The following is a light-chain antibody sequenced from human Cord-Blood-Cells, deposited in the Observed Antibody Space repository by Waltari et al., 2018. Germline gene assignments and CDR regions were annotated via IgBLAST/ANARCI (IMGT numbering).Light chain of an antibody. CDR3: CSYAGSSTWV. CDR1: SSDVGSYNL. CDR2: KGS. J-gene: IGLJ3*02. Sequence: QSALTQPASVSGSPGQSITISCTGTSSDVGSYNLVSWYQQHPAKAPKLMICKGSKRPSGLSNRFSGAKSSNTASLTSSGLQADDEADYYCCSYAGSSTWVFGGGTKLTVL. V-gene: IGLV2-23*01.